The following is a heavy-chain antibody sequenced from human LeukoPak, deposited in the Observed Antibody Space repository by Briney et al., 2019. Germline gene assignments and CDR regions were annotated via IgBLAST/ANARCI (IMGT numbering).Heavy chain of an antibody. Sequence: PGGSLRLSCAASGFTFSSYSMNWVRQAPGKGLEWVSSISSSSSYIYYADSVKGRFTISRDNAKNSLYLQMNSLRAEDTAVYYCARDPLYSSGWYQLFDYWGQGTLVTVSS. CDR1: GFTFSSYS. CDR2: ISSSSSYI. D-gene: IGHD6-19*01. V-gene: IGHV3-21*04. J-gene: IGHJ4*02. CDR3: ARDPLYSSGWYQLFDY.